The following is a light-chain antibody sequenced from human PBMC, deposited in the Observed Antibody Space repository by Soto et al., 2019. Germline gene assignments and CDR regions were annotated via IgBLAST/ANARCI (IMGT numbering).Light chain of an antibody. J-gene: IGKJ1*01. CDR2: DAS. CDR1: QTIYSN. V-gene: IGKV3-15*01. CDR3: QQYHNWWT. Sequence: IVMTQSPATLSVSPGERATLSCRAGQTIYSNVAWYQQKPGQAPRLLISDASTRATGIPARFSGSGSGTEFTLTITSLQSEDFGVYHCQQYHNWWTFGQGTKVDNK.